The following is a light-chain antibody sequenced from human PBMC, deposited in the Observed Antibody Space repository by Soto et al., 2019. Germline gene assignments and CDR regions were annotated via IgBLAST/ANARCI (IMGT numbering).Light chain of an antibody. V-gene: IGKV1-39*01. CDR3: QQSYSTPWT. J-gene: IGKJ1*01. CDR1: QSISSC. Sequence: DIQMTQSPSSLSASVGDRVTITCRASQSISSCLNWYQQKPGKAPKLLIYAASSLQSGVPSRFSGGGSGTDFTLTISSLQPEDFATYYCQQSYSTPWTFGQGTKVEIK. CDR2: AAS.